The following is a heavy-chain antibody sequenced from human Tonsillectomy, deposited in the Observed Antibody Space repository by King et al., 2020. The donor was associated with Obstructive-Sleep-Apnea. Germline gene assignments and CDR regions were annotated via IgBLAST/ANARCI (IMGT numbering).Heavy chain of an antibody. Sequence: QVQLVESGGGLVKPGGSQRLSCAASGCTFSDYYMSWIRQAPGKGREWVLYISSSGITIYYEDSVKGRVTISRDNAMNSLYLQMNSLRAEDTAVYYCARVRTYYYGSGSYYIDYWGQGTLVTVSS. CDR1: GCTFSDYY. D-gene: IGHD3-10*01. CDR3: ARVRTYYYGSGSYYIDY. J-gene: IGHJ4*02. CDR2: ISSSGITI. V-gene: IGHV3-11*01.